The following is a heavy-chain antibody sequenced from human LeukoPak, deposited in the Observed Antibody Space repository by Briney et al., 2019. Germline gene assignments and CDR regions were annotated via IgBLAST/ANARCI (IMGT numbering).Heavy chain of an antibody. V-gene: IGHV4-34*01. D-gene: IGHD1-26*01. CDR2: INHSGGP. CDR3: ARAGALARYYYYGMDV. CDR1: GGSFSGYY. J-gene: IGHJ6*02. Sequence: SETLSLTCAVYGGSFSGYYWSWIRQPPGKGLEWIGEINHSGGPNYNPSLKSRVTISVDTSKNQFSLKLSSVTAADTAVYYCARAGALARYYYYGMDVWGQGTTVTVSS.